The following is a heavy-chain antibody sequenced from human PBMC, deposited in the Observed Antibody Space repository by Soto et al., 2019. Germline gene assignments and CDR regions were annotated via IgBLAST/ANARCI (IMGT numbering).Heavy chain of an antibody. J-gene: IGHJ4*02. CDR3: ARVYDSSVNFDY. CDR2: IYYSGST. Sequence: QVQLQESGPGLVKPSETLSLTCTVSGGSVSSGSYYWSWIRQPPGKGLEWIGYIYYSGSTNYNPSLKSRVTISVDTSKNHFSLKLSSVTAADTAVYYCARVYDSSVNFDYWGQGTLVTVSS. V-gene: IGHV4-61*01. D-gene: IGHD3-22*01. CDR1: GGSVSSGSYY.